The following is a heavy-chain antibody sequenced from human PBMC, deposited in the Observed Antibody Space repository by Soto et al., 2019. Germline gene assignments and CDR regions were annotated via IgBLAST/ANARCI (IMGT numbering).Heavy chain of an antibody. CDR2: IQYRGST. J-gene: IGHJ4*02. Sequence: HLQLQASGPRLIKPSETLSLTCTVSDDSITSGAYYWGLIRQHPGKGLEWIGTIQYRGSTYYNPSRKSRVTMSLDTSKNQYSLRLTSVTAADTAVNFCAGMFWFGDLLVDYWGQGTLVTVSS. CDR3: AGMFWFGDLLVDY. D-gene: IGHD3-10*01. V-gene: IGHV4-39*01. CDR1: DDSITSGAYY.